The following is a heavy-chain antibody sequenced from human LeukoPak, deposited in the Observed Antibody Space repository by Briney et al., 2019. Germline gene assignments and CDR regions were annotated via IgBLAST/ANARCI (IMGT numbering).Heavy chain of an antibody. Sequence: GESLKISCKGSGYSFAISWIGWVRQMPGRGLEWMGSIYPGDSDTRYSPSFQGQVTISVDKSISTAYLQWSSLKASDSAMFYCARRSGYYNFDSWGQGTLVTVSS. CDR3: ARRSGYYNFDS. CDR1: GYSFAISW. D-gene: IGHD5-12*01. CDR2: IYPGDSDT. V-gene: IGHV5-51*01. J-gene: IGHJ4*02.